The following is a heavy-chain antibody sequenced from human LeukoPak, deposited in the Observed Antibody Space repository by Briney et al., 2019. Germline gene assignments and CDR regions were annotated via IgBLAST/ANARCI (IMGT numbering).Heavy chain of an antibody. CDR2: IIPIFGTA. CDR3: ARGPVTGEDYYYYVDV. D-gene: IGHD7-27*01. J-gene: IGHJ6*03. Sequence: SVKVSCKASGGAFSSYAISWVRQAPGQGLEWMGGIIPIFGTANYAQKFQGRVTITADESTSTAYMELSSLRSEDTAVYYCARGPVTGEDYYYYVDVWGKGTTVTVSS. CDR1: GGAFSSYA. V-gene: IGHV1-69*13.